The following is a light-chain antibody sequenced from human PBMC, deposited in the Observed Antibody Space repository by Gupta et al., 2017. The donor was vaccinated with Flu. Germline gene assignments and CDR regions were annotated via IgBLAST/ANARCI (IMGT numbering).Light chain of an antibody. CDR3: QQTDNSPLT. Sequence: DIQLTQSPSSLSASVGDRVTITCRVSQGMSSCFNWYRQKPGKVPKLLIYSASNLQSGVPSRFSGSGSGTDFTLTISSLQPEDVATYYGQQTDNSPLTFGQGTKVDIK. J-gene: IGKJ1*01. CDR2: SAS. CDR1: QGMSSC. V-gene: IGKV1-27*01.